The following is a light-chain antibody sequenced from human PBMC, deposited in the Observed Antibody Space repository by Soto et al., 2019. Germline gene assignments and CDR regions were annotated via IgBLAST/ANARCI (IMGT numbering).Light chain of an antibody. CDR3: ATWKDGVFV. V-gene: IGLV1-44*01. CDR2: GNT. J-gene: IGLJ1*01. Sequence: QSVLTQPPSASGTPGQRVTISCSGNTSNIGRSTVSWYQQFPGAAPKLLIYGNTQRPLGVPVRFSGSKSDTSASLAISGLQSEDEADYYCATWKDGVFVFGIGTKLTVL. CDR1: TSNIGRST.